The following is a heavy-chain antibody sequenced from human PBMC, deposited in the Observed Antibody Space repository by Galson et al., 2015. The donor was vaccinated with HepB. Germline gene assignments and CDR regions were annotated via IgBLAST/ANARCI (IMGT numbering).Heavy chain of an antibody. V-gene: IGHV3-7*03. CDR2: INEDGSEK. CDR3: ARDRAYSAFDS. CDR1: ESSFRSSW. J-gene: IGHJ4*02. D-gene: IGHD4/OR15-4a*01. Sequence: SLRLSCAASESSFRSSWMNWVRQAPGKGLEWAASINEDGSEKFHVDSVRGRFTISRDNAKNSLSLQMNSLRAEDTAVYYCARDRAYSAFDSWGQGTLVSVSS.